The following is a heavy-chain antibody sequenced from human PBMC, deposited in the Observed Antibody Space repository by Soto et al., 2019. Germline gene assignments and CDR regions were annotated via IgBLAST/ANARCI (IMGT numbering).Heavy chain of an antibody. CDR1: GFSLSNARMG. V-gene: IGHV2-26*01. CDR2: IFSNDET. D-gene: IGHD6-13*01. CDR3: ARIAAAGPVASFDY. J-gene: IGHJ4*02. Sequence: QVTLKESGPVLVKPTETLTLTCTVSGFSLSNARMGVSWIRQPPGKALEWLAHIFSNDETSYSTSLKSRLTIPKDTSNSQVVLTMPIMDPVDTATYYCARIAAAGPVASFDYWGQGTLVTVSS.